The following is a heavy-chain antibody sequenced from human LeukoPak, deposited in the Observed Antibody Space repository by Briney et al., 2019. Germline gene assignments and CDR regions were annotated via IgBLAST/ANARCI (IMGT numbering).Heavy chain of an antibody. CDR3: AKNGLETTVTTSWFDP. CDR2: IKQDGSEK. Sequence: PGGSLRLSCAASGFTFSSYWMSWVRQAPGKGLEWVANIKQDGSEKYYVDSVKGRFTISRDNAKNSLYLQMNSLRAEDTAVYYCAKNGLETTVTTSWFDPWGQGTLVTVSS. J-gene: IGHJ5*02. V-gene: IGHV3-7*01. CDR1: GFTFSSYW. D-gene: IGHD4-17*01.